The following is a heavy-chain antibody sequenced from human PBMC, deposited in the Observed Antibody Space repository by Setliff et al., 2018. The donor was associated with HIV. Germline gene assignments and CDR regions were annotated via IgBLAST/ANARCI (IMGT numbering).Heavy chain of an antibody. D-gene: IGHD1-26*01. CDR1: GGSFSGYY. Sequence: SETLSLTCAVYGGSFSGYYWSWIRQPPGKGLEWIGEINHSGSTFYNPSLQSRVTISVDTSKNEFSLKVISVTAADTALYYCARASPDIVGTLFDYWGQGALVTVSS. V-gene: IGHV4-34*01. CDR3: ARASPDIVGTLFDY. CDR2: INHSGST. J-gene: IGHJ4*02.